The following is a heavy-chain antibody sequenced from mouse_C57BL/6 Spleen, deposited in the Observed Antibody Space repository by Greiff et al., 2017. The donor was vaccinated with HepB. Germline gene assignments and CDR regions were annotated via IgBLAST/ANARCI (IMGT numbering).Heavy chain of an antibody. CDR3: ARWVFITTVVSH. Sequence: VQLQQSGPELVKPGASVKISCKASGYAFSSSWMNWVKQRPGKGLEWIGRIYPGDGDTNYNGKFKGKATLTADKSSSTAYMQLSSLTSEDSAVYFCARWVFITTVVSHWGQGTTLTVSS. CDR2: IYPGDGDT. J-gene: IGHJ2*01. CDR1: GYAFSSSW. V-gene: IGHV1-82*01. D-gene: IGHD1-1*01.